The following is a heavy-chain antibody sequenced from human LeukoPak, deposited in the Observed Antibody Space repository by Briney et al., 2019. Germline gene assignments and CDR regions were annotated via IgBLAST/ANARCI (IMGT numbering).Heavy chain of an antibody. J-gene: IGHJ4*02. D-gene: IGHD5-12*01. V-gene: IGHV4-34*01. CDR2: INHSGST. Sequence: PSETLSLTCAVYGGSFSGHYWSWIRQPPGKGLEWIGEINHSGSTNYNPSLKSRVTISVDTSKNQFSLKLSSVTAADTAVYYCARQPKQWLRPKPFDYWGQGTLVTVSS. CDR3: ARQPKQWLRPKPFDY. CDR1: GGSFSGHY.